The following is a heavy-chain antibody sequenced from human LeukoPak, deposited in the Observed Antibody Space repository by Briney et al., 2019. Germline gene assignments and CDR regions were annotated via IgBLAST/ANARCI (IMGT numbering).Heavy chain of an antibody. CDR2: VNLQGST. CDR3: AREGGPYRPLDY. J-gene: IGHJ4*02. CDR1: GGFISNTNC. Sequence: SSGTLSLTCGVSGGFISNTNCWTWVRQPPGKGLEWIGEVNLQGSTNYNPSLKSRVAISVDKSENHISLKLTSVTAADTAVYYCAREGGPYRPLDYSGQGTLVTIAS. V-gene: IGHV4-4*02.